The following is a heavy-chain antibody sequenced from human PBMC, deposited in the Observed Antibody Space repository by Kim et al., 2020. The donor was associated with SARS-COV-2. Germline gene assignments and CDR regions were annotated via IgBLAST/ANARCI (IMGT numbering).Heavy chain of an antibody. CDR3: ARRSSGWGGYFDY. V-gene: IGHV3-11*06. Sequence: GGSLRLSCAASGFTFSDYYMSWIRQAPGKGLEWVSYISSSSSYTNYADSVKGRFTISRDNAKNSLYLQMNSLRAEDTAVYYCARRSSGWGGYFDYWGQGTLVTVSS. J-gene: IGHJ4*02. CDR1: GFTFSDYY. CDR2: ISSSSSYT. D-gene: IGHD6-19*01.